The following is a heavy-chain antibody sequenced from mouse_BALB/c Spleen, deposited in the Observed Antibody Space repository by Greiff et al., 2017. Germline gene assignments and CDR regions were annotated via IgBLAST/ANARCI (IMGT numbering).Heavy chain of an antibody. Sequence: VQGVESGPGLVAPSQSLSITCTVSGFSLTSYGVHWVRQPPGKGLEWLGVIWAGGSTNYNSALMSRLSISKDNSKSQVFLKMNSLQTDDTAMYYCARGNYGYWYFDVWGAGTTVTVAS. CDR1: GFSLTSYG. CDR3: ARGNYGYWYFDV. V-gene: IGHV2-9*02. J-gene: IGHJ1*01. CDR2: IWAGGST. D-gene: IGHD1-1*01.